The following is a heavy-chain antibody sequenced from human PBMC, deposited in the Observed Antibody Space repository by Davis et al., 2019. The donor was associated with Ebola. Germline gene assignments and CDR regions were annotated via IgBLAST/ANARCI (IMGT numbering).Heavy chain of an antibody. CDR2: ISYDGSNK. CDR3: AKDPNSSGSDYFDY. D-gene: IGHD6-19*01. V-gene: IGHV3-30*18. J-gene: IGHJ4*02. Sequence: GESLKISCAASGFTFSSYGMHWVRQAPGKGLEWVAVISYDGSNKYYADSVKGRFTISRDNSKNTLYLQMNSLRAEDTAVYYCAKDPNSSGSDYFDYWGQGTLVTVSS. CDR1: GFTFSSYG.